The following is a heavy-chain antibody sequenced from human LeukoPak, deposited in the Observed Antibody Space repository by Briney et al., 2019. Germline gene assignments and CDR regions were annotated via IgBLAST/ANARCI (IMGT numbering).Heavy chain of an antibody. V-gene: IGHV3-30*18. CDR2: ISYDGSNK. CDR1: GFTFSSYG. J-gene: IGHJ3*02. D-gene: IGHD5-18*01. CDR3: AKVRLGYFDI. Sequence: GGSLRLSCAASGFTFSSYGMHWVRQAPGKGLEWVAVISYDGSNKYYADSVKGRFTIPRDNSKNTLYLQMNSLRAEDTAVYYCAKVRLGYFDIWGQGTMVTVSS.